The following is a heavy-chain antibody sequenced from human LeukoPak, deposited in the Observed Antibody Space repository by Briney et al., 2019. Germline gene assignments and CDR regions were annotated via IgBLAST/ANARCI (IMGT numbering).Heavy chain of an antibody. D-gene: IGHD5-18*01. Sequence: GGSLRLSCAASEFTFGSYAMSWVRQAPGKGLEWISTIRGGGDRLFYADSVKGRFTISRDNSEKMVYLQMNGLRAEDSAVYYCARTRGYTYGAYDYWGQGTLVTVTS. J-gene: IGHJ4*02. CDR2: IRGGGDRL. CDR1: EFTFGSYA. CDR3: ARTRGYTYGAYDY. V-gene: IGHV3-23*01.